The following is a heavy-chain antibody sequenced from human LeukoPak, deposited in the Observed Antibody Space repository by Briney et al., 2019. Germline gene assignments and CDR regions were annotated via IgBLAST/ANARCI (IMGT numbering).Heavy chain of an antibody. CDR3: VYWGSGSHPLSWDVFDI. V-gene: IGHV3-21*01. D-gene: IGHD3-10*01. Sequence: PGGSLKLSCAASGFTFTNYNMNWVRQAPGKGLEWVSSITNSDTYIYYADSVQGRFTISRDNAKNSLHLQMNRLRAEDTGVYYCVYWGSGSHPLSWDVFDIWGQGTMVTVSS. J-gene: IGHJ3*02. CDR2: ITNSDTYI. CDR1: GFTFTNYN.